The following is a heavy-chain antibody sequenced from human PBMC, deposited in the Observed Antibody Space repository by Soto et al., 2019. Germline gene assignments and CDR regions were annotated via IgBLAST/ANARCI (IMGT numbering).Heavy chain of an antibody. D-gene: IGHD1-26*01. V-gene: IGHV1-18*01. CDR2: ISAYNGNT. J-gene: IGHJ4*02. CDR1: GYTFTSYG. CDR3: XXXXXXSXELYY. Sequence: QVQLVQSGAEVKKPGASVKVSCKASGYTFTSYGISWVRQAPGQGLEWMGWISAYNGNTNYAQKLQGRVTMTTDKXXXXXXXXXXXXXXXXXXXXXXXXXXXXSXELYYWGQGTLVTVSS.